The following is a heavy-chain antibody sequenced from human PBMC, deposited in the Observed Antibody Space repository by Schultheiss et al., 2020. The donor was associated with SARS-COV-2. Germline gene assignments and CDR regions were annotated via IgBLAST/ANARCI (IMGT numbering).Heavy chain of an antibody. CDR1: GFTFSSYA. Sequence: GGSLRLSCAASGFTFSSYAMRWVRQAPGKGLEWVSTISSSGGSTYYADSVKGRFTISRDNSKNTLYLRMNSLRAEDTAVYYCAKVNSGWYAGIFDYWGQGTLVTVSS. V-gene: IGHV3-23*01. CDR2: ISSSGGST. D-gene: IGHD6-19*01. CDR3: AKVNSGWYAGIFDY. J-gene: IGHJ4*02.